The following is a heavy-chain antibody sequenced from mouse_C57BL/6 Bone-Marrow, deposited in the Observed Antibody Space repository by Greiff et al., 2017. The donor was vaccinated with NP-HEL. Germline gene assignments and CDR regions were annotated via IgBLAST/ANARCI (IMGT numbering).Heavy chain of an antibody. CDR2: INPYNGGT. V-gene: IGHV1-19*01. CDR3: ARGDYYGSSYGYYFDY. D-gene: IGHD1-1*01. CDR1: GYTFTDYY. J-gene: IGHJ2*01. Sequence: VQLQQSGPVLVKPGASVKMSCKASGYTFTDYYMNWVKQSHGKSLEWIGVINPYNGGTSYNQKFKGKATLTVDKSSSTAYMELNSLTSEDSAVYYCARGDYYGSSYGYYFDYWGQGTTLTVSS.